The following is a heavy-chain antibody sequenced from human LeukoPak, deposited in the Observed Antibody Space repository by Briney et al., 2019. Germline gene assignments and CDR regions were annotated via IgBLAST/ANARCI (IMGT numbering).Heavy chain of an antibody. J-gene: IGHJ6*02. V-gene: IGHV1-69*01. CDR2: IIPIFGTA. CDR3: AMGAPSSSWYLRYYGMDV. Sequence: ASVNVSFKASGGTFSSYAISWVRQAPGQGLEWMGGIIPIFGTANYAQKFQGRVTITADESTSAAYMELSSLRSEDTAVYYCAMGAPSSSWYLRYYGMDVWGQGTTVTVSS. CDR1: GGTFSSYA. D-gene: IGHD6-13*01.